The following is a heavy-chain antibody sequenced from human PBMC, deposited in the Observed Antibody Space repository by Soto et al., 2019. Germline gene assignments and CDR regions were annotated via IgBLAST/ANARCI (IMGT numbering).Heavy chain of an antibody. J-gene: IGHJ4*02. CDR3: AKDPNYDFWSGYSDSYYFDY. D-gene: IGHD3-3*01. V-gene: IGHV3-9*01. CDR2: ISWNSGSI. Sequence: GGSLRLSCAASGFTFDDYAMHWVRQAPGKGLEWVSGISWNSGSIGYADSVKGRFTISRDNAKNSLYLQMNSLRAEDTALYYCAKDPNYDFWSGYSDSYYFDYWGQGTLVTVSS. CDR1: GFTFDDYA.